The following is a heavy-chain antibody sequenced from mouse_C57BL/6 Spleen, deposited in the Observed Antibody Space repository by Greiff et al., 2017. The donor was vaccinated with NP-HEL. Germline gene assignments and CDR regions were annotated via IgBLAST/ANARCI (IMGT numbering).Heavy chain of an antibody. J-gene: IGHJ1*03. CDR3: ARGGLDSSGTGYFDV. CDR2: IDPSDSET. V-gene: IGHV1-52*01. CDR1: GYTFTSYW. D-gene: IGHD3-2*02. Sequence: QVQLQQPGAELVRPGSSVKLSCKASGYTFTSYWMHWVKQRPIQGLEWIGNIDPSDSETHYNQKFKDKATLTVDKSSSTAYMQLISLTSEDSAVYYCARGGLDSSGTGYFDVWGTGTTVTVSS.